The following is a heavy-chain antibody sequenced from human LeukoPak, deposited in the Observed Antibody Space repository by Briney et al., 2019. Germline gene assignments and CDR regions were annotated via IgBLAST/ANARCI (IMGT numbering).Heavy chain of an antibody. V-gene: IGHV3-66*02. CDR2: IYSGGGT. CDR3: AKNYYYDSSGYSDY. D-gene: IGHD3-22*01. CDR1: GFTFSSYA. J-gene: IGHJ4*02. Sequence: GGSLRLSCAASGFTFSSYAMSWVRQAPGKGLEWVSVIYSGGGTYHADSVKGRFTISRDNSKNTLYLQMNSLRAEDTAVYYCAKNYYYDSSGYSDYWGQGTLVTVSS.